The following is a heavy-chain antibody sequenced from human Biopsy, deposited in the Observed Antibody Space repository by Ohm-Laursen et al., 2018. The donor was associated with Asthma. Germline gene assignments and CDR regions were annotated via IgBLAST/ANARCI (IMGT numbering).Heavy chain of an antibody. CDR1: GGSVSSGSYY. J-gene: IGHJ2*01. Sequence: SDTLSLTCTVSGGSVSSGSYYWSWIRQPPGKGLAWVSYISYSGSTDYNPSLKSRLTISMVTSKNQFSLKLSSVTAADTAVYYCARVPTTLRYFDLWGRGTLVTVSS. D-gene: IGHD2-15*01. CDR2: ISYSGST. V-gene: IGHV4-61*01. CDR3: ARVPTTLRYFDL.